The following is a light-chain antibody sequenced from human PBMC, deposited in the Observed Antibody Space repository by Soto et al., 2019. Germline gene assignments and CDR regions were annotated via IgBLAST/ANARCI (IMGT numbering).Light chain of an antibody. V-gene: IGLV1-47*01. CDR1: SSNIGSNY. CDR3: AAWDDSLSGFYV. J-gene: IGLJ1*01. Sequence: QSALTQPPSASGTPGQRVTISCSGSSSNIGSNYVYWYQQLPGTAPKLLIYRNNQRPSGVPDRFSGSKSGTSASLAISGLLSEDEADYYCAAWDDSLSGFYVFGTGTKVTVL. CDR2: RNN.